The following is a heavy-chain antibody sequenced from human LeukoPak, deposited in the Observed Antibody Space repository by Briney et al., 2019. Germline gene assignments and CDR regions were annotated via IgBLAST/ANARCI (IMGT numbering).Heavy chain of an antibody. J-gene: IGHJ4*02. CDR1: GFTFSDYY. V-gene: IGHV3-69-1*01. CDR2: ISSGSTI. D-gene: IGHD2-21*01. Sequence: GGSLRLSCAASGFTFSDYYMSWIRQAPGKGLEWVSYISSGSTIYYADSVKGRFTISRDNAKNSLYLQMNSLRAEDTAVYYCARDRANIVVVSASEYWGQGTLVTVSS. CDR3: ARDRANIVVVSASEY.